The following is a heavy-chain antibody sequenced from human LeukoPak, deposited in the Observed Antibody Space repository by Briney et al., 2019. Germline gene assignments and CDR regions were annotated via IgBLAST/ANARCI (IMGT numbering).Heavy chain of an antibody. CDR3: ARGTIRWFFDY. CDR2: ISSSSSYI. Sequence: GGSLRLSCAASGFTFSSYSMNWVRQAPGEGLEWVSSISSSSSYIYYADSVKGRFTISRDNAKNSLYLQMNSLRAEDTAVYYCARGTIRWFFDYWGQGTLVTVSS. CDR1: GFTFSSYS. D-gene: IGHD5-24*01. V-gene: IGHV3-21*01. J-gene: IGHJ4*02.